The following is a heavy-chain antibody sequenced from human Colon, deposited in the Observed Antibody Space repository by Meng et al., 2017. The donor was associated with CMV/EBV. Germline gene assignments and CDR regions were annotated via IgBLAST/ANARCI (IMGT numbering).Heavy chain of an antibody. Sequence: QVQLQESGPGLVKPSXXXXXTXXVSGGSISSGIYYWNWIRQPAGKGLEWNGRISTSGTTNYNPSLKSRVTISRDTSKNQFSLNLSSVTAADTAVYYCAREVGGYNWGFSEYWGQGTLVTVSS. CDR1: GGSISSGIYY. J-gene: IGHJ4*02. CDR3: AREVGGYNWGFSEY. V-gene: IGHV4-61*02. D-gene: IGHD5-24*01. CDR2: ISTSGTT.